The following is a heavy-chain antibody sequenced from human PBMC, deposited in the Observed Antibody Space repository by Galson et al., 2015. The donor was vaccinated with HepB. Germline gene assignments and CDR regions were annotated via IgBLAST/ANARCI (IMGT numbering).Heavy chain of an antibody. J-gene: IGHJ4*02. Sequence: SLRLSCAASGFTFSSYWMHWVRQAPGKGLMWVSRISENMRITTYADSVKGRFTVSRDNAKNTLYLQMNSLRPDDTAVYYCATIGYREAYWGQGTLVTVSS. CDR1: GFTFSSYW. CDR3: ATIGYREAY. D-gene: IGHD1-1*01. V-gene: IGHV3-74*01. CDR2: ISENMRIT.